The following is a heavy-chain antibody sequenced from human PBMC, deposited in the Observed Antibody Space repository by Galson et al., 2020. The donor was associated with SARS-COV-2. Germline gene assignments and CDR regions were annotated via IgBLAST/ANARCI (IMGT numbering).Heavy chain of an antibody. D-gene: IGHD7-27*01. CDR1: GFTISSYW. CDR3: VRELGILDY. V-gene: IGHV3-7*03. CDR2: IKQDGSEK. Sequence: GGSLRLSCAASGFTISSYWMSWVRQAPGKGLEWVANIKQDGSEKYYVDSVKGRFTISRDNAKNSLYLQMNSLRAEDTAVYYCVRELGILDYWGQGTLVTVSS. J-gene: IGHJ4*02.